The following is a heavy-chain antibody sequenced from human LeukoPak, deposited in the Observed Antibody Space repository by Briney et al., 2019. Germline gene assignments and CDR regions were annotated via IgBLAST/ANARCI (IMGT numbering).Heavy chain of an antibody. Sequence: GGSLRLSCAASGFTFSSYSMNWVRQAPGKGLEWVSSISSSSSYIYYADSVKGRFTISRDNAKNSLYLQMNSLRAEDTAVYYCAREYSSSTDFDCWGQGTLVTVSS. CDR1: GFTFSSYS. D-gene: IGHD6-6*01. CDR2: ISSSSSYI. V-gene: IGHV3-21*01. CDR3: AREYSSSTDFDC. J-gene: IGHJ4*02.